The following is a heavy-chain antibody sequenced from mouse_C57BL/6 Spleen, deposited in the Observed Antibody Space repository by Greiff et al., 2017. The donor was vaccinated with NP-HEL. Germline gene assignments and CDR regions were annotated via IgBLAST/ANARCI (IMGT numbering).Heavy chain of an antibody. Sequence: VQLKQSGPELVKPGASVKISCKASGYSFTDYNMNWVKQSNGKSLEWIGVINPNYGTTSYNQKFKGKATLTVDQSSSTAYMQLNSLTSEDSALYYCARGEMGLRRQFAYWGQGTLVTVSA. CDR1: GYSFTDYN. D-gene: IGHD2-2*01. CDR2: INPNYGTT. J-gene: IGHJ3*01. CDR3: ARGEMGLRRQFAY. V-gene: IGHV1-39*01.